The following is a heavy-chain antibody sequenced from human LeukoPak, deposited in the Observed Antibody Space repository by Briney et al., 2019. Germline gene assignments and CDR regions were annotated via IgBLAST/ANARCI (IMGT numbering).Heavy chain of an antibody. J-gene: IGHJ3*02. D-gene: IGHD3-22*01. Sequence: SETLSLTCTVSGGSISSYYWSWVRQPPGKGLEWIGFVYYTGSTNYSPSLKSRVTISVDTSKNQFSLKLSSVTAADTAVYYCARDKYSYYDSSGYQLPDDAFDIWGQGTMVTVSS. CDR2: VYYTGST. CDR3: ARDKYSYYDSSGYQLPDDAFDI. V-gene: IGHV4-59*12. CDR1: GGSISSYY.